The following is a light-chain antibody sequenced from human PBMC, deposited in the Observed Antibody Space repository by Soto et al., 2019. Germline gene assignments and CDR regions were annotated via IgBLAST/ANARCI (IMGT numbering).Light chain of an antibody. CDR3: AAWDDSLNAVV. V-gene: IGLV1-44*01. CDR2: SNN. CDR1: SSNIGSNT. Sequence: QAVVTQPPSASGTPGQRVTISCSGSSSNIGSNTVNWYQQLPGTAPKLLIYSNNQRPSGVPDRFFGSKSGTSAALAISGLQSGDEADYYCAAWDDSLNAVVFGGGTKLTVL. J-gene: IGLJ2*01.